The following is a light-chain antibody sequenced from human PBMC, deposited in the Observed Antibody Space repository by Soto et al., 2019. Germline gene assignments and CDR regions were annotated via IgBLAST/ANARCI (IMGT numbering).Light chain of an antibody. CDR2: EVS. V-gene: IGLV2-14*01. J-gene: IGLJ1*01. CDR3: SSYTNSNTRV. CDR1: NSDVGDYNY. Sequence: LTQPASVSGSPGQSITISCTGTNSDVGDYNYVSWYQQHPGKAPKLIIYEVSNRPSGISDRFSASKSGNTASLTISGLQAEDEADYYCSSYTNSNTRVFGTGTKVTVL.